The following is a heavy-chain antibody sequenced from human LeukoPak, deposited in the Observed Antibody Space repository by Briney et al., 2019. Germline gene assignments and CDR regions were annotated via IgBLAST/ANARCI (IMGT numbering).Heavy chain of an antibody. CDR2: IYPGDSDT. D-gene: IGHD6-19*01. V-gene: IGHV5-51*01. CDR3: ARREYSSAWDSLYYFDF. CDR1: GYSFTSYW. Sequence: SGESLKISCKGSGYSFTSYWIGWVRQMPGKGLEWMGIIYPGDSDTRYRPSFQGQVTISADKSINIAYLQWSSLKASDTGMYYCARREYSSAWDSLYYFDFWGQGTLVTVSS. J-gene: IGHJ4*02.